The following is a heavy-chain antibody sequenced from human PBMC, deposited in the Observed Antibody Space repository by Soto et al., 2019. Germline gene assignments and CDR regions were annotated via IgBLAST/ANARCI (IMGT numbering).Heavy chain of an antibody. CDR1: GYTFTSYD. J-gene: IGHJ6*02. CDR3: ARRGYSSSWYYYYYYGMDV. CDR2: MNPNSDNT. Sequence: ASVKVSCQASGYTFTSYDINWVRQATGQGLEWMGWMNPNSDNTGYAQKFQGRVTMTRNTSISTAYMELSSLRSEDTAVYYCARRGYSSSWYYYYYYGMDVWGQGTTVTVSS. V-gene: IGHV1-8*01. D-gene: IGHD6-13*01.